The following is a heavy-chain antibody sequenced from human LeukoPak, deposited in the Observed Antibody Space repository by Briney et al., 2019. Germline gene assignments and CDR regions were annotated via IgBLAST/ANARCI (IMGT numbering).Heavy chain of an antibody. Sequence: GGSLRLSCAASGFTFSSYSMNWVRQAPGKGLEWVSYISSSSSTIYYADSVRGRFTISRDNAKNSLYLQMNSLRDEDTAVYYCTRDYYDSSGYYYGGYWGQGTLVTVSS. D-gene: IGHD3-22*01. J-gene: IGHJ4*02. CDR1: GFTFSSYS. CDR2: ISSSSSTI. CDR3: TRDYYDSSGYYYGGY. V-gene: IGHV3-48*02.